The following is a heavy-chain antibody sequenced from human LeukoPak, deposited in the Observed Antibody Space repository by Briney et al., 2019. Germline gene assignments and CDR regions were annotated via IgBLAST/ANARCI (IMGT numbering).Heavy chain of an antibody. CDR2: INPSGGST. CDR1: GYTFTSYY. Sequence: ASVKVSCKASGYTFTSYYMHWVRRAPGQGLEWMGIINPSGGSTSYAQKFQGRVTMTRDTSTSTVYMELSSLRSEDTAVYYCARDPFREGYNYFADYWGQGTLVTVSS. D-gene: IGHD5-24*01. V-gene: IGHV1-46*01. CDR3: ARDPFREGYNYFADY. J-gene: IGHJ4*02.